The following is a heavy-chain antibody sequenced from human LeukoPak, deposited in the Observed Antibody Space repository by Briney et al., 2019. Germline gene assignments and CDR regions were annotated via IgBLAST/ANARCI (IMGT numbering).Heavy chain of an antibody. D-gene: IGHD3-10*01. CDR1: GYTLTELS. Sequence: ASVKVSCKVSGYTLTELSMHWVRQAPGKGLEWMGGFDPEDGETIYAQKFQGRVTMTEDTSTDTAYMELSSLRSEDTAVYYCATVFSDYGSGSSFDYWGQGTLDTVSS. J-gene: IGHJ4*02. V-gene: IGHV1-24*01. CDR3: ATVFSDYGSGSSFDY. CDR2: FDPEDGET.